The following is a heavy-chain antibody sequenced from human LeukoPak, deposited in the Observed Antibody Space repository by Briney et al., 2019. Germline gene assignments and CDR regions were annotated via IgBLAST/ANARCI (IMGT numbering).Heavy chain of an antibody. CDR3: AKDSHSGTYFDS. V-gene: IGHV3-23*01. Sequence: GGSLRLSCAASGFTFSSYDMSWVRQAPGRGLEWVSAVSGSGGSTYYADSEKGRFTISRDNSKSTLFLQMNSLRAEDTAVYYCAKDSHSGTYFDSWGRGTLVTVSS. CDR1: GFTFSSYD. CDR2: VSGSGGST. J-gene: IGHJ4*02. D-gene: IGHD1-26*01.